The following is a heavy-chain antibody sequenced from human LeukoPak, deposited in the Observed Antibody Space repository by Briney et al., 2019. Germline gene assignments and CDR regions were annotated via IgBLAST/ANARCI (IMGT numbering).Heavy chain of an antibody. Sequence: PGGSLRLSFAASGFTFSSYSMNWVRQAPGKGLQWVSSISSSSSYIYYADSVKGRFTISRDNAKNSLYLQMNSLRAEDTAVYYCAREDPGIAAAGFDYWGQGTLVTVSS. CDR2: ISSSSSYI. CDR1: GFTFSSYS. CDR3: AREDPGIAAAGFDY. V-gene: IGHV3-21*01. J-gene: IGHJ4*02. D-gene: IGHD6-13*01.